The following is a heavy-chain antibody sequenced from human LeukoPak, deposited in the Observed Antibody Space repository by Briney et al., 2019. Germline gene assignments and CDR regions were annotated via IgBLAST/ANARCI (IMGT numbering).Heavy chain of an antibody. CDR3: ARAPTSYYYFDY. CDR2: IWYDGSNK. Sequence: PGGSLRLSCAASGFTFSSYGMHWVRQAPGKGLEWVAVIWYDGSNKYYAESVKGRFTISRDNSKNTLYLQMNSLRAEDTAVYYCARAPTSYYYFDYWGQGTLVTVSS. CDR1: GFTFSSYG. V-gene: IGHV3-33*01. J-gene: IGHJ4*02. D-gene: IGHD1-26*01.